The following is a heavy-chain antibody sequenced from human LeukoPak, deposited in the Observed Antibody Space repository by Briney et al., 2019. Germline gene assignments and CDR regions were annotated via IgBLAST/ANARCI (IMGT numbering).Heavy chain of an antibody. CDR1: VEPFSGYY. Sequence: PSDTLSLTCAVCVEPFSGYYWSWLRHPPGKGLEWIGEINHSGSTNYNPSLKSRVTISVDTSKNQFSPKLSSVTAADTAVYYCARPNWFDPWGQGTLVTVSS. CDR3: ARPNWFDP. J-gene: IGHJ5*02. CDR2: INHSGST. V-gene: IGHV4-34*01.